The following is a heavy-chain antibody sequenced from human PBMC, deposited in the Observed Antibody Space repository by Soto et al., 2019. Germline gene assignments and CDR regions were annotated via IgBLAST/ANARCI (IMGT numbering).Heavy chain of an antibody. V-gene: IGHV3-48*01. CDR1: GFTFSSYS. J-gene: IGHJ4*02. Sequence: GGSLRLSCAASGFTFSSYSMNWVRQAPGKGLEWVSYISSSSSTIYYADSVKGRFTMSRDNAKKSLYLQMNSLRAEDTAVYYCARGGDFWSGYYVDYWGQGTLVTVSS. CDR3: ARGGDFWSGYYVDY. CDR2: ISSSSSTI. D-gene: IGHD3-3*01.